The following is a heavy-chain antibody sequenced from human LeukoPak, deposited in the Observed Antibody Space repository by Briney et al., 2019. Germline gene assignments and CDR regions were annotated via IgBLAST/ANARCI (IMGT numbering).Heavy chain of an antibody. CDR2: IKQDGSEK. CDR3: ARDRNQWELLLAFDI. CDR1: GFTFSSYW. J-gene: IGHJ3*02. D-gene: IGHD1-26*01. V-gene: IGHV3-7*01. Sequence: GGSLRLSCAASGFTFSSYWMSWVRQAPGKGLEWVANIKQDGSEKYYVDSVKGRFTISRDNAKNSLYLQMNSLRAEDTAVYYCARDRNQWELLLAFDIWGQGTMVTVSS.